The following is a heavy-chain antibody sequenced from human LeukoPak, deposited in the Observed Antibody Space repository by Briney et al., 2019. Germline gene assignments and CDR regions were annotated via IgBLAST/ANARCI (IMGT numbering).Heavy chain of an antibody. CDR2: ICGSGGSK. Sequence: GGALRLSCAASGFTFITPAPCLGRPAPGEGQEWGSAICGSGGSKYYADSAKSRFTISRDNSKNTLYLQRNSRKAKDTAVYYCAKDGVERDGYNSWCDYWGRGTLVTVSS. CDR1: GFTFITPA. V-gene: IGHV3-23*01. CDR3: AKDGVERDGYNSWCDY. J-gene: IGHJ4*02. D-gene: IGHD5-24*01.